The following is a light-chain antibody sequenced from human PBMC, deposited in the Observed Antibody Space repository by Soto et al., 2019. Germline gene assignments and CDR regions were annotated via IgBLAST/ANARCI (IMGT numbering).Light chain of an antibody. Sequence: EIVLTQSPGTLSLSPGERATLSCRASQSVSRSYLAWYQQKPGQAPRLLIYGASSRATGIPHRFSGSGSGTDFTLTISRVEPEDLAVYYCQQYAISYTFGQGTKLEIK. CDR2: GAS. CDR3: QQYAISYT. CDR1: QSVSRSY. V-gene: IGKV3-20*01. J-gene: IGKJ2*01.